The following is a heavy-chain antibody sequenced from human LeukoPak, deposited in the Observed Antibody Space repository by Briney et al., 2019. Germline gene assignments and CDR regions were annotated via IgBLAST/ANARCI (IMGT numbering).Heavy chain of an antibody. CDR3: ARSAGYYYDSSGLLNSDPYYFDY. CDR2: IYYSGST. CDR1: GGSISSGGYY. D-gene: IGHD3-22*01. Sequence: SETLSLTCTVSGGSISSGGYYWSWIRQHPGKGLEWIGYIYYSGSTYYNPSLKSRVTISVDTSKYQFSLKLSSVTAADTAVYYCARSAGYYYDSSGLLNSDPYYFDYWGQGTLVTVSS. V-gene: IGHV4-31*03. J-gene: IGHJ4*02.